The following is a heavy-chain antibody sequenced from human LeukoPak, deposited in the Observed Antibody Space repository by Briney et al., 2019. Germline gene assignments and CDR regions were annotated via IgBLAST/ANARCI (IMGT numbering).Heavy chain of an antibody. Sequence: GRSLRLSCAASGFTFSSYAMHWVRQAPGKGLEWVAVISYDGSNKYYADSVKGRFTISRDNSKNTLYLQMNSLRAEDTAVYYCAGVRSDDTLPPWYFDLWGRGTLVTVSS. CDR3: AGVRSDDTLPPWYFDL. D-gene: IGHD3-22*01. V-gene: IGHV3-30*04. CDR1: GFTFSSYA. CDR2: ISYDGSNK. J-gene: IGHJ2*01.